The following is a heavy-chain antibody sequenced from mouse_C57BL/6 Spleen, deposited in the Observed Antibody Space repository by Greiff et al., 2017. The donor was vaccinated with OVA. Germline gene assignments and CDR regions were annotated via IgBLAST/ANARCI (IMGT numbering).Heavy chain of an antibody. Sequence: QVQLQQSGAELVRPGASVTLSCKASGYTFTDYEMHWVKQTPVHGLEWIGAIDPETGGTAYNQKFKGKAILTADKSSSTAYMELRSLTSEDSAVYYCTRERMAYWYVDVWGTGTTVTVSS. J-gene: IGHJ1*03. CDR1: GYTFTDYE. D-gene: IGHD2-3*01. CDR2: IDPETGGT. V-gene: IGHV1-15*01. CDR3: TRERMAYWYVDV.